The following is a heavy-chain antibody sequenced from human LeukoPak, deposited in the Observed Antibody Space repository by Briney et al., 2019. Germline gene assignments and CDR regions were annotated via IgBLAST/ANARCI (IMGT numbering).Heavy chain of an antibody. Sequence: PSETLSLTCSLSGGSISSSSYFWGWIRQPPGKGLEWIGSIYYSGSTYSNPSLKSRVTISVDTSKSQFSLKLSSVTAADTAVDYCGVDGYTYGSFDYWGEGTLVTVSS. CDR2: IYYSGST. CDR1: GGSISSSSYF. CDR3: GVDGYTYGSFDY. J-gene: IGHJ4*02. D-gene: IGHD5-18*01. V-gene: IGHV4-39*01.